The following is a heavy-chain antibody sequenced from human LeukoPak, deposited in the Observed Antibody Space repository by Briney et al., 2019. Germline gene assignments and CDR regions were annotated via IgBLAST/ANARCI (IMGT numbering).Heavy chain of an antibody. V-gene: IGHV4-59*01. Sequence: SETLSLTCTVSDGSISDSYWSWIRQSPGKRLEWLGYIYYRGSTNYNPSLKSRVTISVDTSKNQFSLKLSSVTAADTAVYYCARFPGGAEYRHYYYMDVWGKGTTVTVSS. CDR3: ARFPGGAEYRHYYYMDV. J-gene: IGHJ6*03. CDR2: IYYRGST. D-gene: IGHD1-14*01. CDR1: DGSISDSY.